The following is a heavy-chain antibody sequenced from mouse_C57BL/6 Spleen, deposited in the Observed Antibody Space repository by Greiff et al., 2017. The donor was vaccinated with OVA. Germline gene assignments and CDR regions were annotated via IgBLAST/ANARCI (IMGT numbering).Heavy chain of an antibody. CDR3: ARDISEYAMDY. Sequence: EVNLVESGGGLVKPGGSLKLSCAASGFTFSSYAMSWVRQTPEKRLEWVATISDGGSYTYYPDNVKGRFTISRDNAKNNLYLQMSHLKSEDTAMYYCARDISEYAMDYWGQGTSVTVSS. CDR2: ISDGGSYT. V-gene: IGHV5-4*01. CDR1: GFTFSSYA. J-gene: IGHJ4*01.